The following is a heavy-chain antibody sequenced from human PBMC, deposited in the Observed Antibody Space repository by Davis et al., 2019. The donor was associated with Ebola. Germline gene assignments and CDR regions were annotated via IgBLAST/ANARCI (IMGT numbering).Heavy chain of an antibody. Sequence: PSETLSLTCAVYGGSFSDYYWSWIRQPPGKGLEWIGYIYYSGSTNYNPSLKSRVTISVDTSKNQFSLKLSSVTAADTAVYYCARGSSGYDYWGQGTLVTVSS. D-gene: IGHD6-19*01. V-gene: IGHV4-59*01. J-gene: IGHJ4*02. CDR3: ARGSSGYDY. CDR2: IYYSGST. CDR1: GGSFSDYY.